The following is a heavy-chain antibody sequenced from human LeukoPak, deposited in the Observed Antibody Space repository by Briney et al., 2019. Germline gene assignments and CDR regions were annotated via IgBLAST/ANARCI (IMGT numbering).Heavy chain of an antibody. V-gene: IGHV4-34*01. D-gene: IGHD3-3*01. Sequence: SETLSLTCAVDGGSFSGFYWTWIRQTPAKRLEWIGEINQTGNTNYNPSLTDYNPSLKPRVTLSVDSSKSQLSLRVNSVTAAGTGIYYCASDRHDPLEYGYYMDVWGTGTPVAVSS. CDR2: INQTGNT. J-gene: IGHJ6*03. CDR1: GGSFSGFY. CDR3: ASDRHDPLEYGYYMDV.